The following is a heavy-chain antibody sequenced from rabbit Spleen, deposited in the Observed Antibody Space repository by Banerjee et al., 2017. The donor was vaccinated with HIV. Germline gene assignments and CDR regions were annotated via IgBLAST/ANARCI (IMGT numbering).Heavy chain of an antibody. CDR2: IYPVFGGT. J-gene: IGHJ4*01. D-gene: IGHD4-1*01. CDR3: ARNANGGWDL. CDR1: GIDLMNIA. V-gene: IGHV1S47*01. Sequence: QELLVASRGGLVQPGESLTLSCKASGIDLMNIAMCWVRQAPGKGLEWIGDIYPVFGGTNYANWVQGRFTNSSDNAQNTVELQMNSLIPADKASYCCARNANGGWDLWGQGTLVTVS.